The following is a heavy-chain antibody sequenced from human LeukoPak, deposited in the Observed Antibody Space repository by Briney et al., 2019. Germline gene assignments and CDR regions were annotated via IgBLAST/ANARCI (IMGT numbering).Heavy chain of an antibody. CDR1: GFTFSSYA. D-gene: IGHD6-13*01. Sequence: GGSLRLSCAASGFTFSSYAMSWVRQAPGKGLEWVSAISGSGGSTYYADSVKGRFTISRNNSKNTLYLQMNSLRAEDTAVYYCAKDIAAAGTSASYYYYYGMDVWGQGTTVTVSS. CDR3: AKDIAAAGTSASYYYYYGMDV. CDR2: ISGSGGST. V-gene: IGHV3-23*01. J-gene: IGHJ6*02.